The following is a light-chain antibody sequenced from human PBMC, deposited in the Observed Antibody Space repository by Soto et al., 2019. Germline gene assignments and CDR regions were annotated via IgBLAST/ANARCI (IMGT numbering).Light chain of an antibody. CDR2: EGS. CDR1: SSDVGSYNL. J-gene: IGLJ1*01. Sequence: QSALTQPASVSGSPGQSITISCTGTSSDVGSYNLVSWYQQHAGKAPKLMIYEGSKRPSGVSNRFSGSKSGNTASLTISGLQAEDEADYYCCSYAGSSTFEVFGTGTKLTVL. V-gene: IGLV2-23*03. CDR3: CSYAGSSTFEV.